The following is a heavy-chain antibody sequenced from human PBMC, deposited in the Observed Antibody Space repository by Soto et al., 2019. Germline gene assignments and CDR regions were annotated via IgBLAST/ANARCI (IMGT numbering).Heavy chain of an antibody. V-gene: IGHV1-69*01. J-gene: IGHJ5*02. Sequence: QVQLVQSGAEVKKPGSSVKVSCKASGGTFSSYAISWVRQAPGQGLEWRGGIIPIFGTANYAQKFQGRVTITADESTSTANMELSSLRSEDTAVYYCARVGNWNYEYWFDPWGQGTLVTVSS. CDR1: GGTFSSYA. D-gene: IGHD1-7*01. CDR2: IIPIFGTA. CDR3: ARVGNWNYEYWFDP.